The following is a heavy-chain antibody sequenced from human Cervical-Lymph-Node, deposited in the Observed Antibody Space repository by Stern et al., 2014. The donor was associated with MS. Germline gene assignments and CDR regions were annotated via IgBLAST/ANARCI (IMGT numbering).Heavy chain of an antibody. Sequence: QVQLEESGPALVKPSETLSLTCTVSGDSVSNDAYYWSWIRQSPGKGLEWIGYVYHSGSSSYNTSLKSRVTMSLDTSQHQLSLSLTSVTAADTAVYYCGKQVREWGRGILVTVSS. CDR1: GDSVSNDAYY. CDR3: GKQVRE. J-gene: IGHJ4*01. CDR2: VYHSGSS. V-gene: IGHV4-61*08.